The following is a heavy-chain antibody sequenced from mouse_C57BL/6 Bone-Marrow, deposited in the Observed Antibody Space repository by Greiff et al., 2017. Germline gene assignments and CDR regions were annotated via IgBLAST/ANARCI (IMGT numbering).Heavy chain of an antibody. CDR2: IDPSDSYT. J-gene: IGHJ4*01. CDR3: ARYGSYAMDY. D-gene: IGHD1-1*02. Sequence: QVQLQQPGAELVMPGASVKLSCKASGYTFTSYWMHWVKQRPGQGLEWIGEIDPSDSYTNYNQKFKGKSTLTVDKSSSTAYMQLSSLTSEDSAVYYCARYGSYAMDYWGQGTTLTVSS. CDR1: GYTFTSYW. V-gene: IGHV1-69*01.